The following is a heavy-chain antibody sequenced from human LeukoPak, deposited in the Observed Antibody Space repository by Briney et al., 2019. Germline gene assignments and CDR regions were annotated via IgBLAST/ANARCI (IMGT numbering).Heavy chain of an antibody. D-gene: IGHD5-12*01. CDR2: IIPIFGTA. V-gene: IGHV1-69*05. CDR1: GGTFSSYA. CDR3: ARGLVATIGFFDY. Sequence: SVKVSCKASGGTFSSYAISWVRQAPGQGLDWMGGIIPIFGTANYAQKFQGRVTITTDESTSTAYMELSSLRSEDTAVYYCARGLVATIGFFDYWGQGTLVTVSS. J-gene: IGHJ4*02.